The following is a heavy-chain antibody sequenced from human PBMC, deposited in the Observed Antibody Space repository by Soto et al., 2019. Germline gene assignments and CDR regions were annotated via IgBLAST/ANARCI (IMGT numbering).Heavy chain of an antibody. V-gene: IGHV4-30-4*01. D-gene: IGHD2-2*01. CDR3: AKHSSSAFYYYYYMDV. Sequence: SETLSLTCTVSGGSISSGDYYWSWIRQPPGKGLEWIGYIYYSGSTYYNPSLKNRVTISVDTSKNQFSLKLSSVTAADTAVYYCAKHSSSAFYYYYYMDVWGKGTTVTVSS. CDR2: IYYSGST. J-gene: IGHJ6*03. CDR1: GGSISSGDYY.